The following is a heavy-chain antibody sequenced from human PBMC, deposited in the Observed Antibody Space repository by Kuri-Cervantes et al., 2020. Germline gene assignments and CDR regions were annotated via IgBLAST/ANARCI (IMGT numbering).Heavy chain of an antibody. CDR2: ISSSSSTI. J-gene: IGHJ4*02. CDR3: AREQQLVLYY. CDR1: GFTFSDYY. D-gene: IGHD6-13*01. V-gene: IGHV3-48*02. Sequence: GGSLRLSCAASGFTFSDYYMNWVRQAPGKGLEWVSYISSSSSTIYYADSVKGRFTISRDNAKNSLYLQMNSLRDEDAAVYYCAREQQLVLYYWGQGTLVTVSS.